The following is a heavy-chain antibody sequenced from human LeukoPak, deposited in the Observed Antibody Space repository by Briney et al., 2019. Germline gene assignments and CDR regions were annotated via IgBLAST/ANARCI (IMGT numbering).Heavy chain of an antibody. CDR3: ASYGGAIAARLTSFDC. J-gene: IGHJ4*02. Sequence: PSQTLSLTCTVSGGSISSGSYYWSWIRQPAGKGLEWIGRIYTSGSTNYNPSLKSRVTISVDTSKNQFSLKLSSVTAADTAVYYCASYGGAIAARLTSFDCWGQGTLVIVSS. D-gene: IGHD6-6*01. CDR2: IYTSGST. V-gene: IGHV4-61*02. CDR1: GGSISSGSYY.